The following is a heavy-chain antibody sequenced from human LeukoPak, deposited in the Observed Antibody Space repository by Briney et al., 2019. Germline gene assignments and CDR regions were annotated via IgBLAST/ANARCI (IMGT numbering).Heavy chain of an antibody. CDR2: ISSSSTTI. CDR1: GFTFSSYS. Sequence: GGSLRLSCAASGFTFSSYSMNWVRQAPGKGLEWVSYISSSSTTIYYADSVKGRFAISRDNNKNSLYLQMTSLRTGDTALYYCTKGSNTWPSLFDYWGQGTLVTVSS. V-gene: IGHV3-48*04. J-gene: IGHJ4*02. D-gene: IGHD2-2*02. CDR3: TKGSNTWPSLFDY.